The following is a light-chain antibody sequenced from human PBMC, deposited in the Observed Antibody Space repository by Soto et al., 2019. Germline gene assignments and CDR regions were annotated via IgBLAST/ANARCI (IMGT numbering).Light chain of an antibody. CDR1: SSDVGGYNY. CDR3: SSYTSSDTYV. V-gene: IGLV2-14*01. J-gene: IGLJ1*01. CDR2: EVS. Sequence: QSALTRPASVSGSPGQSITISCTGTSSDVGGYNYVSWYQQHPGEAPKLMIYEVSNQPSGVSNRFSGSKSGNTASLTISGLQAEDEADYYCSSYTSSDTYVFGTGTKVTVL.